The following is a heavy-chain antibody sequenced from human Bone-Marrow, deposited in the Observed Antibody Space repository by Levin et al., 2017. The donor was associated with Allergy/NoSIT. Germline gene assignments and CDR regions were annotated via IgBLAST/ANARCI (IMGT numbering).Heavy chain of an antibody. J-gene: IGHJ3*02. CDR1: GYTLTELS. CDR2: FDPEDGET. CDR3: ATEADGSSWETDAFDI. Sequence: ASVKVSCKVSGYTLTELSMHWVRQAPGKGLEWMGGFDPEDGETIYAQKFQGRVTMTEDTSTDTAYMELSSLRSEDTAVYYCATEADGSSWETDAFDIWGQGTMVTVSS. V-gene: IGHV1-24*01. D-gene: IGHD6-13*01.